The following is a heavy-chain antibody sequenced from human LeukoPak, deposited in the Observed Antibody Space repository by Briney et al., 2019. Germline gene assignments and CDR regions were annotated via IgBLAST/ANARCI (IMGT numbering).Heavy chain of an antibody. CDR3: ARGGALEI. V-gene: IGHV3-23*01. CDR1: GSTFINHD. Sequence: GGSLRLSCEASGSTFINHDMSWVRQAPGKGLEWVSGFGRYTGSTYYADSVKGRFTISRDISKSTLYLQMNSLRAEDTALYFCARGGALEIWGQGTMVTVSS. J-gene: IGHJ3*02. CDR2: FGRYTGST. D-gene: IGHD1-26*01.